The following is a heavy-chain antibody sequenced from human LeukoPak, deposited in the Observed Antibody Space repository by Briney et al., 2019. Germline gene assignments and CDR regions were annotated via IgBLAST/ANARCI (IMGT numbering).Heavy chain of an antibody. Sequence: GGSLRLSCAASGFTFSDYYMTWIRQAPGKGLEWVSFISSSGDSLYYADSVRGRFTISRDNSKNTVYLQMNSLRAEDTAVYYLSVGGLGTWKFDYWGQGTLVTVSS. CDR2: ISSSGDSL. V-gene: IGHV3-11*01. J-gene: IGHJ4*02. D-gene: IGHD3-16*01. CDR3: SVGGLGTWKFDY. CDR1: GFTFSDYY.